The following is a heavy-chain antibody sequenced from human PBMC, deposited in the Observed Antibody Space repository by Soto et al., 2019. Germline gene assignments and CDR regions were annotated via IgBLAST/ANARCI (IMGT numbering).Heavy chain of an antibody. CDR2: IYWDDDK. V-gene: IGHV2-5*02. CDR3: AHRPDDYSDLTYFDY. D-gene: IGHD4-17*01. Sequence: QITLKESGPTLVKPTQTLTLTCTFSGFSLSTSGVGVGWIRQPPGKALEWLALIYWDDDKRYSPSLKSWLTITKDTSKNKVVLTMTDMDPVDTATYYCAHRPDDYSDLTYFDYWGQGTLVTVSS. J-gene: IGHJ4*02. CDR1: GFSLSTSGVG.